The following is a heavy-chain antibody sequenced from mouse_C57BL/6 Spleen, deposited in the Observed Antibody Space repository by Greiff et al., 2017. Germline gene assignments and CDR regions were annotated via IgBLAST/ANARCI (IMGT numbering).Heavy chain of an antibody. J-gene: IGHJ4*01. D-gene: IGHD1-1*01. CDR3: ARSLLHYYGSSYGAMDN. CDR2: IWSGGST. Sequence: VQLQQSGPGLVQPSQSLSITYTVSGFSLTSYGVHWVRQSPGKGLEWLGVIWSGGSTDYNAAFISRLSISKDNSKSQVFFKMNSLQADDTAIYYCARSLLHYYGSSYGAMDNWGKGTSVTVSS. V-gene: IGHV2-2*01. CDR1: GFSLTSYG.